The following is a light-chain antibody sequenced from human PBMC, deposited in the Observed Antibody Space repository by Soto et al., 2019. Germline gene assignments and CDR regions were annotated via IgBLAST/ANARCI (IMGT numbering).Light chain of an antibody. CDR3: QSYDSSLGDWV. CDR2: GSS. V-gene: IGLV1-40*01. CDR1: SSNIGAGDE. J-gene: IGLJ3*02. Sequence: QLVLTQPPSVSGAPGQRVTISCTGSSSNIGAGDEVHWYQQLPGTAPKLLIYGSSNRPSGVPDRFSGSKSGTSASLAITGLQAEDEADYYCQSYDSSLGDWVFGGGTKLTVL.